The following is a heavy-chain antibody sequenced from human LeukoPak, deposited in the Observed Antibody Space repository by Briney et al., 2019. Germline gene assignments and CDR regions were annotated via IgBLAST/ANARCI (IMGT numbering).Heavy chain of an antibody. CDR2: IYYSGST. J-gene: IGHJ4*02. CDR1: GGSISSYY. V-gene: IGHV4-59*01. Sequence: SETLSLTCTVSGGSISSYYWSWIRQPPGKGLEWSGYIYYSGSTSYNPSLKSRVTISVDTSKNQFSLNLSSVTAADTAVYYCARGRGWLQSTPFDYWGQGTLVTVSS. CDR3: ARGRGWLQSTPFDY. D-gene: IGHD5-24*01.